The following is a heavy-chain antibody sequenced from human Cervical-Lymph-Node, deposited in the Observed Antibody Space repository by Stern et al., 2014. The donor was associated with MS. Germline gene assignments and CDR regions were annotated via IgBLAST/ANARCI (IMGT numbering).Heavy chain of an antibody. CDR2: INPNSGAT. J-gene: IGHJ4*02. CDR3: ARISLGSGIDY. Sequence: QVQLVQSGAEVKKPGASVKVTCKTYENTFTGYYIHWVRQAPGQGLEWMGWINPNSGATNYAQRFQDRVSLTSDTSNSLAYMELDRLTSGDTAVYYCARISLGSGIDYWGQGSLVTVSS. V-gene: IGHV1-2*02. CDR1: ENTFTGYY. D-gene: IGHD1-26*01.